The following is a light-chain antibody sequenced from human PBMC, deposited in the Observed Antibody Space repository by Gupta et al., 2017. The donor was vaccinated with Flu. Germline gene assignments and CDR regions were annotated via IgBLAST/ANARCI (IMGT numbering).Light chain of an antibody. CDR2: LGS. V-gene: IGKV2-28*01. Sequence: VTPGEPASISCRSSQSLLHSNGYTYLDWYLQKPGQSPQLLIYLGSNRASGVPDRFSGSGSGTDFTLKISRVEAEDVGVYYCRQALQTPFTFGGGTKVEIK. CDR3: RQALQTPFT. CDR1: QSLLHSNGYTY. J-gene: IGKJ4*01.